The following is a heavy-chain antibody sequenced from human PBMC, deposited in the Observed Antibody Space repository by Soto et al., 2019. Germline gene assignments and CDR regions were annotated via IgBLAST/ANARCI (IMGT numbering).Heavy chain of an antibody. CDR2: IYWDDSK. Sequence: QITLKESGPPLVRPTQTLTLTCAFSGFSLSTSGVGVGWIRQPPGKALEWLAVIYWDDSKHYSPSLRSRLTITKDTSKNQVVLTMTNMDPMDTGTYYCAHKGPEDWPLDYWGQGTLVPVSS. V-gene: IGHV2-5*02. CDR3: AHKGPEDWPLDY. J-gene: IGHJ4*02. D-gene: IGHD3-9*01. CDR1: GFSLSTSGVG.